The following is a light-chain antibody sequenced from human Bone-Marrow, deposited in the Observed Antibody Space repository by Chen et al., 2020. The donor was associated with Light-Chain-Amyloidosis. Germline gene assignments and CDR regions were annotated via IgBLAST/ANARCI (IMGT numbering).Light chain of an antibody. CDR1: NIGSKS. Sequence: SYVLTQPPSLSVTPGKTASITCAGDNIGSKSVHWYQQTPGQAPVLVVYDDSDRPSGLPERLSGSNSGNTATLTISRVETGDEAGYYCQVWYRSSDHPVFGGGTKLTVL. J-gene: IGLJ3*02. V-gene: IGLV3-21*03. CDR3: QVWYRSSDHPV. CDR2: DDS.